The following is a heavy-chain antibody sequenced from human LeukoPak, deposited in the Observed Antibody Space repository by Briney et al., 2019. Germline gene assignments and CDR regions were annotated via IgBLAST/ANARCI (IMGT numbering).Heavy chain of an antibody. D-gene: IGHD3-3*01. CDR3: ASSIRGDDFWSGYYTGFGY. J-gene: IGHJ4*02. CDR1: GGTFSSYA. Sequence: GASVKVSCKASGGTFSSYAISWVRQAPGQGLEWMGRIIPILGIANYAQKFQGRVTITADKSTSTAYMELSSLRSEDTAVYYCASSIRGDDFWSGYYTGFGYWGQGTLVTVSS. CDR2: IIPILGIA. V-gene: IGHV1-69*04.